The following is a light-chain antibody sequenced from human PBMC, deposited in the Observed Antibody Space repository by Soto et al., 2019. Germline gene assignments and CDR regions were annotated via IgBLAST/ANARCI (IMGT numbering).Light chain of an antibody. CDR1: SSDVGGYNY. V-gene: IGLV2-14*01. J-gene: IGLJ1*01. CDR3: SSYTSSSTLV. Sequence: QSALTQPASVSGSPGQSITISCTGTSSDVGGYNYVSWYQQHPGKAPKLMIYEVSNRPSGVSTRFSGSKSGNTASLTISVLQAEDAADYYCSSYTSSSTLVFGTGTKLTVL. CDR2: EVS.